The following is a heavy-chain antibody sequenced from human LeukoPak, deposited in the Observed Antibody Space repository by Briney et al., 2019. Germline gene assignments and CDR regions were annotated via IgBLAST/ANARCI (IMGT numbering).Heavy chain of an antibody. V-gene: IGHV4-39*07. CDR1: GGSICSSSYY. Sequence: SETLSLTCTVSGGSICSSSYYWGWIRQPPGKGLEWIGSIYYSGSTYYNPSLKSRVTISVDTSKNQFSLKLSSVTAADTAVYYCARGFRGTTDAFDIWGQGTMVTVSS. CDR3: ARGFRGTTDAFDI. CDR2: IYYSGST. J-gene: IGHJ3*02. D-gene: IGHD1-1*01.